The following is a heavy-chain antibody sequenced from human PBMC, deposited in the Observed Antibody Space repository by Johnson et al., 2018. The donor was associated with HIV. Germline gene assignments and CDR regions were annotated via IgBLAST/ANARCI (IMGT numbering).Heavy chain of an antibody. V-gene: IGHV3-30*19. Sequence: QMQLVESGGGVVQPGRSLRLSCRASGFTFSSHGMHWVRQAPGKGLEWVAVISYDGSNKYYADSVKGRFTISRDNSKNTLYLQMKSLRAEDTAVYYCARVQLNLGNLLWFGELNTPRAFDIWGQGTMVTVSS. D-gene: IGHD3-10*01. CDR2: ISYDGSNK. CDR3: ARVQLNLGNLLWFGELNTPRAFDI. J-gene: IGHJ3*02. CDR1: GFTFSSHG.